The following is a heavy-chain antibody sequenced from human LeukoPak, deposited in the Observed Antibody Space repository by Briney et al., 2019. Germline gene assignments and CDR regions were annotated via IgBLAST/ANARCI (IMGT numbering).Heavy chain of an antibody. CDR1: GGSISSYY. D-gene: IGHD2-2*01. Sequence: ASETLSLTCTVSGGSISSYYWSWIRQPPGKGLEWIGYIYYSGSTNYNPSLKSRVTISVDTSKNQFSLKLSSVTAADTAVYYCAREILGYYSSTSCYNWFDPWGQGTLVTVSS. J-gene: IGHJ5*02. CDR3: AREILGYYSSTSCYNWFDP. CDR2: IYYSGST. V-gene: IGHV4-59*01.